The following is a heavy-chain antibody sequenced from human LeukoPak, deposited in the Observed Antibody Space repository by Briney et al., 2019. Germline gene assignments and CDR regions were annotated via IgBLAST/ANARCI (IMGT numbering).Heavy chain of an antibody. CDR1: RFTFSNYW. Sequence: GGSLRLSCAASRFTFSNYWMSWVRQAPGKGLEWVANIKQDGSEKYYVDSVKGRFTISRDNAKNSLYLQMNSLRAEDTAVYYCAELGITMIGGVWGKGTTVTISS. CDR3: AELGITMIGGV. V-gene: IGHV3-7*01. CDR2: IKQDGSEK. D-gene: IGHD3-10*02. J-gene: IGHJ6*04.